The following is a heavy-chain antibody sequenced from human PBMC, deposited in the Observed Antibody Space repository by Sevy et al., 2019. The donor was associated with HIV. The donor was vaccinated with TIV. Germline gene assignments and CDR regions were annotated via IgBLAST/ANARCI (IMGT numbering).Heavy chain of an antibody. Sequence: ASVKVSCKASGYTFAVYYLHWVRQAPGQGLEWMGRINPNTGVTNYAQKFQGRVTMPRDTSITTAYMELHRLGSDDTAVYYCAVLATISSFDYWGQGSLVTVSS. CDR3: AVLATISSFDY. CDR2: INPNTGVT. V-gene: IGHV1-2*06. CDR1: GYTFAVYY. D-gene: IGHD5-12*01. J-gene: IGHJ4*02.